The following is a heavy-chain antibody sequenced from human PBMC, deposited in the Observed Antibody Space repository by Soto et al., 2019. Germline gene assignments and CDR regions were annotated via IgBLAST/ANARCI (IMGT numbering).Heavy chain of an antibody. D-gene: IGHD1-7*01. CDR3: ARGDSGATGTTRAFDI. Sequence: QVQLQQWGAGLLKPSETLSLTCAVYGGSFSGYYWSWIRQPPGKGLEWIGEINHSGSTNYNPSLKSRVTISVDTSKNQFSLKQSSLTAADTAVYYCARGDSGATGTTRAFDIWGQGTMVTVSS. J-gene: IGHJ3*02. CDR2: INHSGST. CDR1: GGSFSGYY. V-gene: IGHV4-34*01.